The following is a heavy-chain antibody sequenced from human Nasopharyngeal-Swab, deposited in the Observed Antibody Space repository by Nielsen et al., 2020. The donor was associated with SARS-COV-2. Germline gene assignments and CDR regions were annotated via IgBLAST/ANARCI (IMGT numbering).Heavy chain of an antibody. CDR1: GGSISPYY. Sequence: SETLSLTCTVSGGSISPYYWNWVRQPPGKGLEWIGYVYYYGGSNYNPSLESRVTISLDTSKNQFSLKMTSVTATDTAVYYCARTPARREQWLDVWGEGTTVTVSS. V-gene: IGHV4-59*08. CDR3: ARTPARREQWLDV. J-gene: IGHJ6*04. D-gene: IGHD6-19*01. CDR2: VYYYGGS.